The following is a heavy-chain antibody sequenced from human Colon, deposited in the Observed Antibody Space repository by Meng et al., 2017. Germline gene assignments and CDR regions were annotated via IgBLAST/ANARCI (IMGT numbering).Heavy chain of an antibody. CDR1: GGSFSGYY. CDR2: INHSGST. V-gene: IGHV4-34*01. CDR3: ARGLFDY. Sequence: QVPHKPGGAGLLKPSETLSLTCAVYGGSFSGYYWSWIRQPPGKGLEWIGEINHSGSTNYNPSLKSRVTISVDTSKNQFSLKLSSVTAADTAVYYCARGLFDYWGQGTLVTVSS. J-gene: IGHJ4*02.